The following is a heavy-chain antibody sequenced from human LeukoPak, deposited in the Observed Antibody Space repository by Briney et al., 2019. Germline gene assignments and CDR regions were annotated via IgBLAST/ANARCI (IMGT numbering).Heavy chain of an antibody. D-gene: IGHD6-19*01. CDR3: AKTSSGWPLGYFDY. CDR2: ISGSGGST. J-gene: IGHJ4*02. Sequence: GGSLRLSCAASGFTFSTYWMYWVRQAPGKGLVWVSAISGSGGSTYYADSVKGRFTISRDNSKNTLYLQMNSLRAEDTAVYYCAKTSSGWPLGYFDYWGQGTLVTVSS. V-gene: IGHV3-23*01. CDR1: GFTFSTYW.